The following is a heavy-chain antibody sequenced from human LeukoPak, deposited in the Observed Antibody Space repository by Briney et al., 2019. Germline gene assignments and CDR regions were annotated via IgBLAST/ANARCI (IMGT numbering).Heavy chain of an antibody. V-gene: IGHV5-51*01. CDR3: ARLSTYDSSGYYYLFDY. J-gene: IGHJ4*02. CDR2: IYPGDSDT. Sequence: GESLQISCQGSGYSFTSYWIGWVRQMPGKGLEWMGIIYPGDSDTRCSPSFQGQVTISADKSISTAYLQWGSLKASDTAMYYCARLSTYDSSGYYYLFDYWGQGTLVTVSS. D-gene: IGHD3-22*01. CDR1: GYSFTSYW.